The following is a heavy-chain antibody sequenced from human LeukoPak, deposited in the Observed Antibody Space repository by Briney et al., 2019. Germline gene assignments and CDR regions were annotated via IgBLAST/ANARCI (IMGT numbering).Heavy chain of an antibody. J-gene: IGHJ5*02. CDR1: GGSISSYY. CDR2: IYYSGRT. D-gene: IGHD3-10*01. V-gene: IGHV4-59*12. Sequence: SETLSLTCSVSGGSISSYYWSWIRQPPGRGLEWIGYIYYSGRTSYNPSLKSRVTISVDTSKNQFSLKLSSVTAADTAVYYCARDSGTTGEVRFDPWGQGTLVTVSS. CDR3: ARDSGTTGEVRFDP.